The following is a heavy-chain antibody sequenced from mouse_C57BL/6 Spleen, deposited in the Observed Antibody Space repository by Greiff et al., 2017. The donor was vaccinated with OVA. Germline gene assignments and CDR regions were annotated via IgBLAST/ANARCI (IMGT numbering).Heavy chain of an antibody. CDR2: INPGSGGT. J-gene: IGHJ4*01. CDR3: ARGGTGYAMDY. Sequence: VQVVESGAELVRPGTSVKVSCKASGYAFTNYLIEWVKQRPGQGLEWIGVINPGSGGTNYNEKFKGKATLTADKSSSTAYMQLSSLTSEDSAVYFCARGGTGYAMDYWGQGTSVTVSS. CDR1: GYAFTNYL. D-gene: IGHD4-1*01. V-gene: IGHV1-54*01.